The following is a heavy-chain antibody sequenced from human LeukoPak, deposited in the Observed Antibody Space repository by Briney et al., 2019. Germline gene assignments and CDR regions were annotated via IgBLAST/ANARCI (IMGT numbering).Heavy chain of an antibody. J-gene: IGHJ6*03. CDR1: GYTFTRYG. CDR3: ARSVGPGTDGDYHYYYMDV. D-gene: IGHD1-1*01. Sequence: ASVKVSCKTSGYTFTRYGISWVRQAPGQGLEWMGWISAYNGNTNYAQKIQGRVTMTTDTSTRTAYMELRSLRSDDTAVYYCARSVGPGTDGDYHYYYMDVWGKGTTVTVSS. CDR2: ISAYNGNT. V-gene: IGHV1-18*01.